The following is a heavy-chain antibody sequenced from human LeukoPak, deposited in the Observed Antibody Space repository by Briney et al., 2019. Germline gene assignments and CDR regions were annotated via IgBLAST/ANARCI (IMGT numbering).Heavy chain of an antibody. CDR2: INHSGST. V-gene: IGHV4-34*01. D-gene: IGHD2-15*01. J-gene: IGHJ4*02. CDR1: GGSFSGYY. CDR3: ARDGGEFDY. Sequence: SETLSLTCAVYGGSFSGYYWSWIRQPPGKGLEWIGEINHSGSTNYNPSLKSRVTISVDTSKNQFSLKLSSVTAADTAVYYCARDGGEFDYWGQGTLVTVSS.